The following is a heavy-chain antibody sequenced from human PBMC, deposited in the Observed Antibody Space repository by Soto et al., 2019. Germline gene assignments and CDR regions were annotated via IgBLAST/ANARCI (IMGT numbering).Heavy chain of an antibody. J-gene: IGHJ4*02. Sequence: GESLKISCKGSGYTFTGYCVAWVRQMPGRGPEWMGSIDPRDSDTRYSPSFQGQVTISVDKSTTTAHLQWRSLKASDTAIYYCARLAGYRSGWPLDNWGQGPRMTVYS. CDR2: IDPRDSDT. CDR1: GYTFTGYC. D-gene: IGHD6-19*01. V-gene: IGHV5-51*01. CDR3: ARLAGYRSGWPLDN.